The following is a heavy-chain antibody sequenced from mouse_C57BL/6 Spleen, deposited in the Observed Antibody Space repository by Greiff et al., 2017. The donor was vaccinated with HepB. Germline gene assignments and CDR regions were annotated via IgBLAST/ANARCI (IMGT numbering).Heavy chain of an antibody. Sequence: EVKLMESGGGLVKPGGSLKLSCAASGFTFSDYGMHWVRQAPEKGLEWVAYISSGSSTIYYADTVKGRFTISRDNAKNTLFLQMTSLRSEDTAMYYCARFYYGYDEVDYWGQGTTLTVSS. CDR2: ISSGSSTI. CDR1: GFTFSDYG. D-gene: IGHD2-2*01. J-gene: IGHJ2*01. CDR3: ARFYYGYDEVDY. V-gene: IGHV5-17*01.